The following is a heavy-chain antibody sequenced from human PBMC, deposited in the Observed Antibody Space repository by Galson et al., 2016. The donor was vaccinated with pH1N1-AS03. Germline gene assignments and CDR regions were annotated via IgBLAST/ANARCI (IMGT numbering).Heavy chain of an antibody. CDR2: ISPLLRTA. J-gene: IGHJ4*02. CDR1: GNTFSINA. CDR3: ATLYTDDLDY. Sequence: SVKVSCKAYGNTFSINAVSWVRQAPGQGPEWMGGISPLLRTALYAQKWQGRVTITADESTSTAYMELGSLTSEDTAVYYCATLYTDDLDYWGQGTLVTVSS. D-gene: IGHD2-2*02. V-gene: IGHV1-69*13.